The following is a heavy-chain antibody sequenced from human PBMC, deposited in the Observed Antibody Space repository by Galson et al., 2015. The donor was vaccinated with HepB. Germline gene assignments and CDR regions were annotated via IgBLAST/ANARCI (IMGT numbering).Heavy chain of an antibody. Sequence: SLRLSCAASGFTVSGSYMSWVRQAPGKGLEWVSVFHSDGDSDYAASVKGRFTISRDNSKNTLYLQMNSLRAEDTAVYFCARDHFDYSNAIYYFDSWGQGTLVIVSS. CDR3: ARDHFDYSNAIYYFDS. D-gene: IGHD4-11*01. CDR2: FHSDGDS. J-gene: IGHJ4*02. CDR1: GFTVSGSY. V-gene: IGHV3-53*01.